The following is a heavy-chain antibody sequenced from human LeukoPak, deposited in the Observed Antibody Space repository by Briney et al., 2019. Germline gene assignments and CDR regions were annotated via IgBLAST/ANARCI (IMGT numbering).Heavy chain of an antibody. CDR3: ASSSWSAYFDS. D-gene: IGHD6-13*01. Sequence: ASVKVSCKASGYTFTGYSLHWVRQAPGQWLEWMGWINADNGNIRYSQKFQGRVTITRDTSASTAYMELSSLGSEDTAVYYCASSSWSAYFDSWGQGTLVTVSS. V-gene: IGHV1-3*01. CDR2: INADNGNI. J-gene: IGHJ4*02. CDR1: GYTFTGYS.